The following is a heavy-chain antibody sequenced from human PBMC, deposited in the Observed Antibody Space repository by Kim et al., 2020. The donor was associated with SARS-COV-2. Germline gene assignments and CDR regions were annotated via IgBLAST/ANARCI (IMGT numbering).Heavy chain of an antibody. CDR3: AKDSGEVGAFDI. D-gene: IGHD3-10*01. Sequence: GYADSVKGRFTISRYNAKNSLYLQMNSLRAEDTALYYCAKDSGEVGAFDIWGQGTMVTVSS. V-gene: IGHV3-9*01. J-gene: IGHJ3*02.